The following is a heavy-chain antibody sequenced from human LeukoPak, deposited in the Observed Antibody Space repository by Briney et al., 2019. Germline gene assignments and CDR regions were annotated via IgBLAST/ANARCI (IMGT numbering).Heavy chain of an antibody. CDR1: GYTFTSYG. CDR3: ARVHRYNPYYFDY. D-gene: IGHD5-24*01. V-gene: IGHV1-18*01. CDR2: ISAYNGNT. J-gene: IGHJ4*02. Sequence: ASVKVSCKASGYTFTSYGINRVRQALGQGLEWMGWISAYNGNTNYAQNLQGRVTMTTDTSTSTAYMELRSLRSDDTAVYYWARVHRYNPYYFDYWGQGTLVTVSS.